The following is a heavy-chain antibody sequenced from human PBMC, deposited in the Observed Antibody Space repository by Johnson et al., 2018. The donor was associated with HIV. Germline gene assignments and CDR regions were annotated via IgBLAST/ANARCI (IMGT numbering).Heavy chain of an antibody. CDR2: IKSKTDGGTT. D-gene: IGHD3-22*01. CDR3: TKDLGHFYDSSGDYYGAFDI. CDR1: GFTFSDAW. Sequence: VQLVESGGDLVQPGGSLRLSCAASGFTFSDAWMSWVRQAPGKGLEGGGRIKSKTDGGTTDYAAPVKGRFTISRDDSKNTLYLQMNSLKTEDTAVYYCTKDLGHFYDSSGDYYGAFDIWGQGTMVTVSS. V-gene: IGHV3-15*01. J-gene: IGHJ3*02.